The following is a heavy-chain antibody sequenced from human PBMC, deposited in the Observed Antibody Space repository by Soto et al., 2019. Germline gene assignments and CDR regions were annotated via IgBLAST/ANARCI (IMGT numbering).Heavy chain of an antibody. CDR1: GFTFSNAW. CDR3: TTDIYPLPAPLVY. Sequence: GGSLRLSCAASGFTFSNAWMSWVRQAPGKGLEWVGRIKSKTDGGTTDYAAPVKGRFTISRDDSKNTLYLQMNSLKTEDTAVYYCTTDIYPLPAPLVYWGQGPLVTVSS. D-gene: IGHD3-10*01. CDR2: IKSKTDGGTT. V-gene: IGHV3-15*01. J-gene: IGHJ4*02.